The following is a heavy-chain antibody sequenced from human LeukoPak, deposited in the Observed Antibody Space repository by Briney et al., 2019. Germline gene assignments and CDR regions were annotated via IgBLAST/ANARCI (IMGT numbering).Heavy chain of an antibody. CDR2: ISSRSATI. CDR3: ARDPLSSSSFDL. J-gene: IGHJ4*02. Sequence: GGSLRLSCVASGFTFSTYTMNWVRQAPGKGLEWVSYISSRSATIYYADSVKCRFTISRDNAKNSLYLQMNSLRAEDTAVYYCARDPLSSSSFDLWGQGTLVTVSS. CDR1: GFTFSTYT. V-gene: IGHV3-48*01. D-gene: IGHD6-13*01.